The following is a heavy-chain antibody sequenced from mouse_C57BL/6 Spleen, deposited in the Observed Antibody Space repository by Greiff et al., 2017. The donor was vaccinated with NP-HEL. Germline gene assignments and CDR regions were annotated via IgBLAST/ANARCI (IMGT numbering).Heavy chain of an antibody. CDR3: ARRTTVVPYYFDY. CDR2: ISYDGSN. CDR1: GYSITSGYY. J-gene: IGHJ2*01. V-gene: IGHV3-6*01. D-gene: IGHD1-1*01. Sequence: EVKLQESGPGLVKPSQSLSLTCSVTGYSITSGYYWNWIRQFPGNKLEWMGYISYDGSNNYNPSLKNRISITRDTSKNQFFLKLNSVTTEDTATYYCARRTTVVPYYFDYWGQGTTLTVSS.